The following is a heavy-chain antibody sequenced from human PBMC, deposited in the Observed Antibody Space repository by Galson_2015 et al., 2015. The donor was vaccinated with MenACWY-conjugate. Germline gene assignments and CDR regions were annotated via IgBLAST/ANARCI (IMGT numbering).Heavy chain of an antibody. J-gene: IGHJ5*01. CDR2: IYYKGTT. CDR1: GVSIDTYY. V-gene: IGHV4-59*01. Sequence: SETLSLTCTVSGVSIDTYYWTWLRQFPGKGLEWIGYIYYKGTTNYNPSLESRVTMSVNTSKNHFSLRLTSVTTADTAVYFCAGAAVSRTMFVSWGQGALVTVSS. D-gene: IGHD4/OR15-4a*01. CDR3: AGAAVSRTMFVS.